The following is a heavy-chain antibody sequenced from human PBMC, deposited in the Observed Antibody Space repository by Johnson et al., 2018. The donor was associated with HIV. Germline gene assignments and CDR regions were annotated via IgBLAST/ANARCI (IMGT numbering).Heavy chain of an antibody. CDR2: ISDSGGGT. J-gene: IGHJ3*01. CDR3: AKALQGLG. V-gene: IGHV3-23*01. CDR1: GFTFINYW. D-gene: IGHD6-25*01. Sequence: EVQLLESGGGVVQPGRSLRLSCAASGFTFINYWMHCVRQAPGKGLVWVSTISDSGGGTYYADSVKGRFTISRDNSKNTLYLQMKSLRAEDTAVYYCAKALQGLGWGQGTMVTVSS.